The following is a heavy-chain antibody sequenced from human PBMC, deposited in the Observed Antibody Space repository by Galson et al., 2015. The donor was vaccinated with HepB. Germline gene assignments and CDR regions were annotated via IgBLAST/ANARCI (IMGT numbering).Heavy chain of an antibody. V-gene: IGHV3-23*01. D-gene: IGHD3-9*01. Sequence: SLRLSCAASGFIFSAFDMNWVHQAPGKGPEWVSNIHTSGDRTYYADSVEGRFTISRDNSKNTLYLQMSSLRAEDTAIYYCAKDFNWPEGSWGQGTLVTVSS. CDR2: IHTSGDRT. J-gene: IGHJ5*02. CDR3: AKDFNWPEGS. CDR1: GFIFSAFD.